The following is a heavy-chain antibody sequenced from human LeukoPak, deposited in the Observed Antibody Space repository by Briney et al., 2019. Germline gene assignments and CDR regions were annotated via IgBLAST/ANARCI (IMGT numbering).Heavy chain of an antibody. V-gene: IGHV3-13*01. CDR2: IGTAGDT. CDR3: ARGARGFYGMDV. D-gene: IGHD3-10*01. J-gene: IGHJ6*02. CDR1: GFTFSSYD. Sequence: GGSLRLSCAASGFTFSSYDMHWVRQAPGKGLEWVSAIGTAGDTYYPGSVKGRFTISRENAKNSLYLQMNSLRAGDTAVYYCARGARGFYGMDVWGQGTTVTVSS.